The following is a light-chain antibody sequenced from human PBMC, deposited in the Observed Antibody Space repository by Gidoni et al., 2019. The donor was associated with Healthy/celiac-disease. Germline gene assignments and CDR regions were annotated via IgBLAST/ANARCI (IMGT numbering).Light chain of an antibody. CDR3: SSYTSSSTSRV. Sequence: QSALTQPASVSGSPGQSITISCNGTSSDVGGFNYVSWYQQHPGKAPKLMIYDVSNRPSGVSNRFSGSKSGNTASLTIFGLQAEDEADYYCSSYTSSSTSRVFGGGTKLTVL. CDR2: DVS. V-gene: IGLV2-14*03. CDR1: SSDVGGFNY. J-gene: IGLJ2*01.